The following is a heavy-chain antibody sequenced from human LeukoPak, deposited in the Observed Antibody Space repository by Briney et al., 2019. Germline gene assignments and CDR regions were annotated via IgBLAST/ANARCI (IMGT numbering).Heavy chain of an antibody. CDR3: ARDSVVVPAAWGRWFDP. D-gene: IGHD2-2*01. J-gene: IGHJ5*02. CDR2: IWYDGSNK. Sequence: GGSLRLSCAASGSTFSSYGMHWVRQAPGKGLEWVAVIWYDGSNKYYADSVKGRFTISRDNSKNTLYLQMNSLRAEDTAVYYCARDSVVVPAAWGRWFDPWGQGTLVTVSS. V-gene: IGHV3-33*01. CDR1: GSTFSSYG.